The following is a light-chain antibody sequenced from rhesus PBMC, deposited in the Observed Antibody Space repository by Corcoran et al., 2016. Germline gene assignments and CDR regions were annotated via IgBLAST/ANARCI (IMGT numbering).Light chain of an antibody. V-gene: IGKV3-24*01. J-gene: IGKJ1*01. CDR3: LQHSNWPWT. CDR1: QSVSSS. CDR2: GAP. Sequence: EIVMTQSPATLSLSPGERATLSCRASQSVSSSLAWYQQKTGQAPRLLLYGAPRRAPGIPYRFSGRGSGTDFTLTLRSLEPEDVAVYYCLQHSNWPWTFGQGTKVEIK.